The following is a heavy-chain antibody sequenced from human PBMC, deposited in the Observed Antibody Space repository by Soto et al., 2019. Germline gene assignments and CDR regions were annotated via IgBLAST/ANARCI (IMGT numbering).Heavy chain of an antibody. V-gene: IGHV3-30-3*01. CDR1: GFTFSSYA. CDR2: ISYDGSNK. J-gene: IGHJ6*02. D-gene: IGHD3-22*01. CDR3: AREGRDDSSGYSLYYYYGMDV. Sequence: GGSLRLSCAASGFTFSSYAMHWVRQAPGKGLEWVAVISYDGSNKYYADSVRGRFTISRDNSKNTLYLQMNSLRAEDTAVYYCAREGRDDSSGYSLYYYYGMDVWGQGTTVTVSS.